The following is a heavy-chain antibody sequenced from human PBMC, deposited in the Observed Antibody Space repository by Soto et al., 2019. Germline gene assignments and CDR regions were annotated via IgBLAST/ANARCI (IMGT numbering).Heavy chain of an antibody. D-gene: IGHD3-3*01. CDR1: GFSFGNYW. V-gene: IGHV3-7*03. CDR2: IKEDGSER. J-gene: IGHJ4*02. Sequence: GGSLRLSCAVSGFSFGNYWMSWVRQAPGKGLEWLASIKEDGSERYYLDSVKGRFTISRDNAKDPLSLQINSLRGEDTAFYYCARDVGPVTIFGEALSGYFDFWGQGTLVTVSS. CDR3: ARDVGPVTIFGEALSGYFDF.